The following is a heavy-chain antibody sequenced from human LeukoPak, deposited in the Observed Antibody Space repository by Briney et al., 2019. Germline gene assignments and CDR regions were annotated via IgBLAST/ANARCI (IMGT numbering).Heavy chain of an antibody. CDR2: IDPTDSYT. V-gene: IGHV5-10-1*01. CDR3: ARRSSWFTDWFDP. D-gene: IGHD6-13*01. Sequence: GESLKISCKGSGYNFTSYWISWVRQMPGKGLEWMGTIDPTDSYTNYSPAFQGHVTISADKSIGTAYLQWNSLKASDTAMYYCARRSSWFTDWFDPWGQGTLVTVSS. J-gene: IGHJ5*02. CDR1: GYNFTSYW.